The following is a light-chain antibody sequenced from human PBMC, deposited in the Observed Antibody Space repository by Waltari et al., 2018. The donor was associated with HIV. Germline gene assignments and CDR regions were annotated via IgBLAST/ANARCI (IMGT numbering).Light chain of an antibody. Sequence: EIVLTQSPGTLSLSPGERATLSCRANQSVSSNFLAWYQQKPGQAPRLLIYDASSRATGVPDRFSGSGSGTDFTLTISGLQPEDFAVYYCQQYARSPYTFGQGTKPEIK. V-gene: IGKV3-20*01. J-gene: IGKJ2*01. CDR3: QQYARSPYT. CDR2: DAS. CDR1: QSVSSNF.